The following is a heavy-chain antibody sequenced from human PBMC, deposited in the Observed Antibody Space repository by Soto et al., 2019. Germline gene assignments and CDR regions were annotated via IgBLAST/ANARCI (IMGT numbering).Heavy chain of an antibody. D-gene: IGHD2-15*01. J-gene: IGHJ6*02. CDR2: ISYDGSNK. Sequence: GGSLRLSCAASGFTFSSYGMHWVRQAPGKGLEWVAVISYDGSNKYYADSVKGRFTISRDNSKNTLYLQMNSLRAEDTAVYYCAKVAFGGYCSGGSCHPRREGAMDVWGQGTTVTVSS. V-gene: IGHV3-30*18. CDR3: AKVAFGGYCSGGSCHPRREGAMDV. CDR1: GFTFSSYG.